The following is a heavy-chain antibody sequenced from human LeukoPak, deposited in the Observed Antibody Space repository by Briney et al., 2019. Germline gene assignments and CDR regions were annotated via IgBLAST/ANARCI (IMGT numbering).Heavy chain of an antibody. CDR2: IYYSGST. CDR1: GGSISSYY. V-gene: IGHV4-59*01. D-gene: IGHD3-10*01. Sequence: SETLSLTCTVSGGSISSYYWSWIRQPPGKGLEWIGYIYYSGSTSYNPSLKSRVTISVDTSKNQFSLKLSSVTAADTAVYYCARGVSATGSYGMDVWGKGTTVTVSS. J-gene: IGHJ6*04. CDR3: ARGVSATGSYGMDV.